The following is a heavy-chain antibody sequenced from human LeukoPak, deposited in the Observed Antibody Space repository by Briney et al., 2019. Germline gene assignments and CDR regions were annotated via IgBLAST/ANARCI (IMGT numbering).Heavy chain of an antibody. D-gene: IGHD1-26*01. Sequence: PEGSLRLSCAASGFTVSSNYMSWVRQAPGKGLEWVSVISGSGGSTFYADSVKGRFTISRDNSKNTLYLQMNSLRAEDTAVYYCARGLGVGATRALDSWGQGTLVTVSS. CDR3: ARGLGVGATRALDS. J-gene: IGHJ4*02. CDR1: GFTVSSNY. CDR2: ISGSGGST. V-gene: IGHV3-23*01.